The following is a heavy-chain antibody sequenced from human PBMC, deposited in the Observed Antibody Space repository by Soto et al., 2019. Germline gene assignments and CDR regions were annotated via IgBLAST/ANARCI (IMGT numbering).Heavy chain of an antibody. CDR1: GGSMNSYY. V-gene: IGHV4-59*01. CDR3: ARGSGTSRFDP. J-gene: IGHJ5*02. D-gene: IGHD3-10*01. CDR2: IYYTGST. Sequence: QVKLQQSGPGLVKPLETLSLTCIVSGGSMNSYYWSWIRQPPGKGLEWIGSIYYTGSTNYNPSLKSRVTMSVDTSKNQLSLILSSITAADTAVFYCARGSGTSRFDPWGQGTLVTVSS.